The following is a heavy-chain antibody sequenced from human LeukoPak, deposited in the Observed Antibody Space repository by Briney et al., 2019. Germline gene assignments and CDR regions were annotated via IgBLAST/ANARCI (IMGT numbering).Heavy chain of an antibody. D-gene: IGHD6-13*01. CDR3: ARDSIRGRPLVAFDI. Sequence: GGSLRLSCAASGFTFDDYGMSWVRQAPGKGLEWVSGINWNGGSTGYADSVKGRFTISRDNAKNSLYLQMNSLRAEDTAVYYCARDSIRGRPLVAFDIWGQGTMVTVSS. J-gene: IGHJ3*02. CDR1: GFTFDDYG. CDR2: INWNGGST. V-gene: IGHV3-20*04.